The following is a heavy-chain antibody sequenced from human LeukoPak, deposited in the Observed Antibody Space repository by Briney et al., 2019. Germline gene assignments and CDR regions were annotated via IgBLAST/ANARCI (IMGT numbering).Heavy chain of an antibody. CDR2: INPNSGGT. V-gene: IGHV1-2*02. D-gene: IGHD5-12*01. J-gene: IGHJ5*02. Sequence: GAPVKVSCKASGYTFTGYYMHWVRQAPGQGLEWMGWINPNSGGTNYAQKFQGGVTMTRDTSISTAYMELSRLRSDDTAVYYCARAADGYSGYDATNWFDPWGQGTLVTVSS. CDR1: GYTFTGYY. CDR3: ARAADGYSGYDATNWFDP.